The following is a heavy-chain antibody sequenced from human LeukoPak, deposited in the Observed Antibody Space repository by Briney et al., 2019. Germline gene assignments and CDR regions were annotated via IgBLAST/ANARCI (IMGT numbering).Heavy chain of an antibody. J-gene: IGHJ3*02. V-gene: IGHV4-61*01. D-gene: IGHD5-18*01. CDR1: GYSLSIGYY. CDR3: ARDRISRYRYEEDGAFDI. Sequence: PSETLSLTRTVSGYSLSIGYYWGGIRQRPGKGLEWMGDIYYSGSNNYKASLRRRVTISVDTSKNQFSLKLNSVTAADTAVYYCARDRISRYRYEEDGAFDIWGQGTMVTVSS. CDR2: IYYSGSN.